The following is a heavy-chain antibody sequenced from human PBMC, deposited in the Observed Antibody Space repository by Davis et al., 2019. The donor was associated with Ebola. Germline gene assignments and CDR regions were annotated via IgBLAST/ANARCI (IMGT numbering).Heavy chain of an antibody. J-gene: IGHJ6*02. CDR3: ARYHDYGDFYYYYGMDV. CDR1: GGSISSYY. D-gene: IGHD4-17*01. Sequence: SETLSLTCTVSGGSISSYYWSWIRQPPGKGLEWIGYIYYSGSTNYNPSLKSRVTISVDTSKNQFSLKLSSVTAADTAVYYCARYHDYGDFYYYYGMDVWGQGTTVTVSS. V-gene: IGHV4-59*01. CDR2: IYYSGST.